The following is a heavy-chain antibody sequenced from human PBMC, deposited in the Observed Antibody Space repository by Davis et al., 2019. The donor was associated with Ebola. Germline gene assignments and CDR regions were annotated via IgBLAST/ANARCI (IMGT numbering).Heavy chain of an antibody. CDR3: ATTTIFGVV. CDR1: GFTFRSYG. J-gene: IGHJ4*02. D-gene: IGHD3-3*01. V-gene: IGHV3-30*03. Sequence: GESLKISCAASGFTFRSYGMHWVRQAPGKGLEWVAVISYDGSNKYYADSVKGRFTISRDNSKNTLYLQMNSLRAEDTAVYYCATTTIFGVVWGQGTLVTVSS. CDR2: ISYDGSNK.